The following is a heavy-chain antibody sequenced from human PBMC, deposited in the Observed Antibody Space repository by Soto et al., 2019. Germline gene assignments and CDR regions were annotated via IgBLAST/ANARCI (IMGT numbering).Heavy chain of an antibody. CDR1: GGTFSSYT. CDR2: MNPNSGNT. V-gene: IGHV1-8*02. J-gene: IGHJ5*02. D-gene: IGHD3-9*01. Sequence: ASVKVSCKASGGTFSSYTISWVRQATGQGLEWMGWMNPNSGNTGYAQKFQGRVTMTRNTSISTAYMELSSLRSEDTAVYYCARVGVRYFDWLLFSDDWFDPWGQGTLVTVSS. CDR3: ARVGVRYFDWLLFSDDWFDP.